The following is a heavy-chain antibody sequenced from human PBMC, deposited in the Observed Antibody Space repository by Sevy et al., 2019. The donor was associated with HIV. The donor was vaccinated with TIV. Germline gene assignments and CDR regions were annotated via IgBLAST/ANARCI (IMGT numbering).Heavy chain of an antibody. CDR1: GVSISSNNYY. CDR2: FIYSGTT. CDR3: AGVGATPGPYYYAMDV. Sequence: SETLSLICTVSGVSISSNNYYWGWIRQPPGKGLEWIGSFIYSGTTYYNPSLKSRVTISLDTSKDHFSLKLSSVTAADTAVYFCAGVGATPGPYYYAMDVWGQGTTVTVSS. D-gene: IGHD1-26*01. J-gene: IGHJ6*02. V-gene: IGHV4-39*02.